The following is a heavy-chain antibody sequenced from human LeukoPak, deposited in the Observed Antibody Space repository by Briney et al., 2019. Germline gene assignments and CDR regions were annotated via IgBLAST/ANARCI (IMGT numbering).Heavy chain of an antibody. CDR3: AAAPITIFGVAPIDY. D-gene: IGHD3-3*01. CDR1: GFTFTSSA. V-gene: IGHV1-58*02. CDR2: IVVGSGNT. Sequence: ASVKVSCKASGFTFTSSAMQWVRQARGQRLEWIGWIVVGSGNTNYAQKFQERVTITRDMSTSTAYMELSSLRSEDTAVYYCAAAPITIFGVAPIDYWGQGTLVTASS. J-gene: IGHJ4*02.